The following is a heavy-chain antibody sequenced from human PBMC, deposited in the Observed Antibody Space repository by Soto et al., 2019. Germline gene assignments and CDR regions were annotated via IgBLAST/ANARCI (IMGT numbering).Heavy chain of an antibody. CDR2: IYSGGST. CDR1: GFTVSSNY. D-gene: IGHD6-13*01. Sequence: EVQLVESGGGLVQPGGSLRLSCAASGFTVSSNYMSWVRQAPGKGLEWVSVIYSGGSTYYADSVKGRFTISRDNSKNTLYLQMNSLRAEDSAVYYCARVGDSSSWYDYWGQGTLVTVSS. V-gene: IGHV3-66*01. J-gene: IGHJ4*02. CDR3: ARVGDSSSWYDY.